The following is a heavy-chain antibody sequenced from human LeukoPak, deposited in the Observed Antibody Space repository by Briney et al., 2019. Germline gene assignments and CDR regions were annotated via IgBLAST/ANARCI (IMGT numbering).Heavy chain of an antibody. Sequence: GGSLRLSCAASGFTFSSYAMHWVRQAPGKGLEYVSAISSNGGSTYYANSVKGRFTISRDNSKNTLYLQMGSLRAEDMAVYYCARAHTIFGVVPLDYWGQGTLVTVSS. CDR2: ISSNGGST. D-gene: IGHD3-3*01. CDR3: ARAHTIFGVVPLDY. CDR1: GFTFSSYA. V-gene: IGHV3-64*01. J-gene: IGHJ4*02.